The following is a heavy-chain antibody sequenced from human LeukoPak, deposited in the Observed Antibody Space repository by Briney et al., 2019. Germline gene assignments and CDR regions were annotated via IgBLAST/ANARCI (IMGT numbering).Heavy chain of an antibody. V-gene: IGHV4-4*07. J-gene: IGHJ4*02. CDR1: GGSISTYY. D-gene: IGHD3/OR15-3a*01. Sequence: SETLSLTCTVSGGSISTYYWNWIRQPAGKGLEWIGRMYMSGSTNYNPSLKSRVTMSLETSKNQFSLKLNSVTAADTAVYYCARSRGLGAPFGDWAQGALVTVSS. CDR2: MYMSGST. CDR3: ARSRGLGAPFGD.